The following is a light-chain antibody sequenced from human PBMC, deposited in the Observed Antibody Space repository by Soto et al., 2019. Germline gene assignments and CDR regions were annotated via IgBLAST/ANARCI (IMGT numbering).Light chain of an antibody. CDR1: QNLSSGY. J-gene: IGKJ1*01. Sequence: EIVLTQSPGTLSLSPGERATLSCRASQNLSSGYLAWYQQKPGQAHRILIYAASSRATGIPDRFSGSGSGTDFSLTISRLEPEDFAVYYCQQYDTSPRTFGQGTKVEI. CDR3: QQYDTSPRT. V-gene: IGKV3-20*01. CDR2: AAS.